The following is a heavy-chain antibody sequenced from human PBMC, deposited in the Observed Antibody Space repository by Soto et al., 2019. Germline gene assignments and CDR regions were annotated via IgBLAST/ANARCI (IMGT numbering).Heavy chain of an antibody. CDR1: GFTFSSYW. Sequence: PGGSLRLSCAASGFTFSSYWMNWVRQAPGKGLEWVSSISSSSSYIYYADSVKGRFTISRDNSKNTPYLQMNSLRAEDTAVYYCARDTPYYYDSSGYYSYYYGMDVWGQGTTVTVSS. V-gene: IGHV3-21*01. J-gene: IGHJ6*02. CDR2: ISSSSSYI. D-gene: IGHD3-22*01. CDR3: ARDTPYYYDSSGYYSYYYGMDV.